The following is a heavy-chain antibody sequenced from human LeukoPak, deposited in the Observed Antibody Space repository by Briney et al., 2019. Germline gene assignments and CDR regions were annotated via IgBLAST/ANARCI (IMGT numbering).Heavy chain of an antibody. J-gene: IGHJ4*02. D-gene: IGHD3-10*01. CDR1: GYSISSGYY. CDR3: ARDMVDYYGSGKFLPGDY. CDR2: ISSSGNT. Sequence: PSETLSLTCTVSGYSISSGYYWGWIRQPPGKRLEWVGSISSSGNTYYNPTLKSRVTISVDTSKNLFSLNLTSVTAADAAVYYCARDMVDYYGSGKFLPGDYWRQGTLVTVSS. V-gene: IGHV4-38-2*02.